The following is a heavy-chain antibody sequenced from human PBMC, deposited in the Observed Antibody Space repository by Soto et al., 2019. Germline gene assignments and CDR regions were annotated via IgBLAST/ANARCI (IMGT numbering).Heavy chain of an antibody. J-gene: IGHJ6*02. CDR2: IYSGGST. V-gene: IGHV3-53*01. CDR1: GFTVSSNY. D-gene: IGHD1-1*01. CDR3: ATHGTDYYYYGMDV. Sequence: PGGSLRLSCAASGFTVSSNYMSWVRQAPGKGLEWVSVIYSGGSTYYADSVKGRFTISRDNSKNTLYLQMNSLRAEDTAVYYCATHGTDYYYYGMDVWGQGTTVTV.